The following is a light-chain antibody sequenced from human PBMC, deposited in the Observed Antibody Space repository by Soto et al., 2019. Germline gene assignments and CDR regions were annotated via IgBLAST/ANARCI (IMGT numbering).Light chain of an antibody. J-gene: IGLJ1*01. V-gene: IGLV1-40*01. CDR1: SSNIGAGYD. CDR2: GNS. Sequence: QSVLTQPPSVSGAPGQRVTISCTGSSSNIGAGYDVDWYQQLPGTAPKLLIYGNSNRPSGVPDRFSGCKSGTSASLAITGLQAVDEADYYCQSYDSSLSGYVFGTGTKVTVL. CDR3: QSYDSSLSGYV.